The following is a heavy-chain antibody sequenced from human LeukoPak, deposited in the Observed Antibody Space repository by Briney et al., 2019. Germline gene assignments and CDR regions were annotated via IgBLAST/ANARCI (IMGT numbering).Heavy chain of an antibody. Sequence: GRSLRLSCAASGFTFDDYAMHWVRQAPGKGLEWVSGISWNSGSIGYADSVKGRFTISRDNAKNSLYLQMNSLRAEDTALYYCAKEACYYGSGRSHFDYWGQGTLVTVSS. D-gene: IGHD3-10*01. CDR2: ISWNSGSI. J-gene: IGHJ4*02. CDR3: AKEACYYGSGRSHFDY. CDR1: GFTFDDYA. V-gene: IGHV3-9*01.